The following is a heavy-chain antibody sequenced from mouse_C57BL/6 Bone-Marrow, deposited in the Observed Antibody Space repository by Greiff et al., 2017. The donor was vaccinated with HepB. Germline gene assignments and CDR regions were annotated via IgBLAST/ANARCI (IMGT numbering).Heavy chain of an antibody. CDR2: IDPSDSYT. CDR1: GYTFTSYW. CDR3: ARRDYGSSYWYFDV. D-gene: IGHD1-1*01. Sequence: QVQLQQPGAELVMPGASVKLSCKASGYTFTSYWMHWVKQRPGQGLEWIGEIDPSDSYTNYNQKFKGKSTLTVDKSSSTAYMQLSSLTSEDSAVYYCARRDYGSSYWYFDVWGTGTTVTFSS. J-gene: IGHJ1*03. V-gene: IGHV1-69*01.